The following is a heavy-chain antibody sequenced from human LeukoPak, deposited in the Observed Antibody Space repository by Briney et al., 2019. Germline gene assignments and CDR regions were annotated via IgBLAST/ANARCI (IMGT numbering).Heavy chain of an antibody. CDR3: ARVVVYCRGEGCG. Sequence: GGSLRLSCAGSAFNFNDYDMQWVRQAPGKGLEWVAFIRFDESDKLHADSVKGRSTISRDNSKKILYLQMNNLRVEDTAVYFCARVVVYCRGEGCGWGQGTRVIVSS. D-gene: IGHD2-21*01. V-gene: IGHV3-30*02. CDR2: IRFDESDK. J-gene: IGHJ4*02. CDR1: AFNFNDYD.